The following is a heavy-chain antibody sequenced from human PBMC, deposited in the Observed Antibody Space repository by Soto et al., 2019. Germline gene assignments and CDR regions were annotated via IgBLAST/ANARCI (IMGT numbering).Heavy chain of an antibody. Sequence: QVQLVQSGAEVKKPGASVKVSCKASGYTFTSYDINWVRQATGQGLEWMGWMNPNSGNTCYAQKFQGRVTMTRNTSISTAYMELSSLRSEAAAVYYCARSLSRAAAGLGYWGQGTLVTVSS. CDR1: GYTFTSYD. J-gene: IGHJ4*02. D-gene: IGHD6-13*01. CDR3: ARSLSRAAAGLGY. V-gene: IGHV1-8*01. CDR2: MNPNSGNT.